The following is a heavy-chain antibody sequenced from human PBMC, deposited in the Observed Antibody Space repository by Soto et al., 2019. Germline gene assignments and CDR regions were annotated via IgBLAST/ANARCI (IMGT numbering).Heavy chain of an antibody. J-gene: IGHJ3*02. CDR3: ATPVAGTGSAFDI. CDR2: FDPEDGET. V-gene: IGHV1-24*01. Sequence: AAVYVARTVSGYTLTDLPMHWLRQGPGKGLEWMGGFDPEDGETIYAQKFQGRVTMTEDTSTDTAHMELSSLGSEETAVYYCATPVAGTGSAFDIWGQASMLT. CDR1: GYTLTDLP. D-gene: IGHD6-19*01.